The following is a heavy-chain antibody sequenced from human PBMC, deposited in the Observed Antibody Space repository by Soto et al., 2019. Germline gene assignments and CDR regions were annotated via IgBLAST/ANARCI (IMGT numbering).Heavy chain of an antibody. CDR2: IYPGDAET. CDR1: GYDFTHYW. V-gene: IGHV5-51*01. D-gene: IGHD3-22*01. J-gene: IGHJ4*02. Sequence: GESLKISCQGSGYDFTHYWVAWVRQTPGKGLEWMGVIYPGDAETRYSPSFQGRVTFSVDKSIDTAYLHWSSLEASDTAIYYCARGTNYADSGAFYSFACWGKGARVTVSS. CDR3: ARGTNYADSGAFYSFAC.